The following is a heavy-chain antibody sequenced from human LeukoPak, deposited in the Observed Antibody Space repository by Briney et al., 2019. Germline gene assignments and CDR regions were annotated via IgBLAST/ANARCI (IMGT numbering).Heavy chain of an antibody. Sequence: SETLSLTCTVSGGSISSSSYYWGWIRQPPGKGLEWIGSIYYSGSTYYNPSLKSRVTISVDTSKNQFSLKLSSVTAADTAVYYCAREGPNGGSYRTSGFDPWGQGTLVTVSS. D-gene: IGHD1-26*01. V-gene: IGHV4-39*07. CDR2: IYYSGST. CDR1: GGSISSSSYY. J-gene: IGHJ5*02. CDR3: AREGPNGGSYRTSGFDP.